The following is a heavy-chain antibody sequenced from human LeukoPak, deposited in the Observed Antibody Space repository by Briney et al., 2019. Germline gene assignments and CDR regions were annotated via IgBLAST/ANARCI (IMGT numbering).Heavy chain of an antibody. D-gene: IGHD6-13*01. Sequence: SETLSLTCAVYGGSFSGYYWSWIRQPPGKGLEWIGEINHSGSTNYNPSLKSRVTISVDTSKNQFSLKLSSVTAADTAVYYCARDSSGYSSSWYWGQGTLVTVSS. CDR3: ARDSSGYSSSWY. J-gene: IGHJ4*02. V-gene: IGHV4-34*01. CDR1: GGSFSGYY. CDR2: INHSGST.